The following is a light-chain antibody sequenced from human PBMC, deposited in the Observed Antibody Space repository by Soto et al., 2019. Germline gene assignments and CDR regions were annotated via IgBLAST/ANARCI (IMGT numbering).Light chain of an antibody. CDR1: QTISSSY. CDR3: HHYGDSPPTT. CDR2: GAS. Sequence: EIVLTQSPGTLSFSPGERVTLSCRASQTISSSYLAWYQQKPGQAPRLPIYGASRRATGIPDRFSGSGSGTDFTLTISRLEPEDFALYYYHHYGDSPPTTFGQGTKLDLK. V-gene: IGKV3-20*01. J-gene: IGKJ2*01.